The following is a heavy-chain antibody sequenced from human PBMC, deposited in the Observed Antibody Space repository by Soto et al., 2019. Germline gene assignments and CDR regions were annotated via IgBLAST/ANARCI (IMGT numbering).Heavy chain of an antibody. CDR1: GDTFSTHA. CDR3: ARGKGMEENYYSYGLDI. Sequence: ASVKVSCKASGDTFSTHAMHWVRQAHGQSLEWMGWINGGTGQTKHSHRFQDRISITRDTSASTAYMELSSLRSEDTAVYYCARGKGMEENYYSYGLDIWGQGTTVTVS. V-gene: IGHV1-3*01. D-gene: IGHD1-1*01. CDR2: INGGTGQT. J-gene: IGHJ6*02.